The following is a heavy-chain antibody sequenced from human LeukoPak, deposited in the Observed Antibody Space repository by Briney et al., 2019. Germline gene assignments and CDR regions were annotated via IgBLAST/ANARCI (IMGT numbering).Heavy chain of an antibody. J-gene: IGHJ4*02. CDR1: GGSISSSSYY. V-gene: IGHV4-39*01. CDR2: IYYSGST. CDR3: ARHEGEHRYCSSTSCLPLDY. Sequence: SETLSLTCTVSGGSISSSSYYWGWIRQPPGKGLEWIGSIYYSGSTYYNPSLKSRVTISVDTSKNQFSLKLSSVTAADTAVYYCARHEGEHRYCSSTSCLPLDYWGQGTLVTVSS. D-gene: IGHD2-2*01.